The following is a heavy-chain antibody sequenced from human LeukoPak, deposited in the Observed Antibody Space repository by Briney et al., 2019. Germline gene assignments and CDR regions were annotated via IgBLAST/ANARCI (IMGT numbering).Heavy chain of an antibody. J-gene: IGHJ4*02. Sequence: SETLYLTCAVSGYSISSGYYWGWIRQPPGKGLEWIGSSSHSGSTYYNPSFKSRVTISVDTSKNQFSLKLSSVTSADTAVYYCARPGTSIAARWAFDYWGQGTLVTVSS. CDR2: SSHSGST. CDR1: GYSISSGYY. CDR3: ARPGTSIAARWAFDY. V-gene: IGHV4-38-2*01. D-gene: IGHD6-6*01.